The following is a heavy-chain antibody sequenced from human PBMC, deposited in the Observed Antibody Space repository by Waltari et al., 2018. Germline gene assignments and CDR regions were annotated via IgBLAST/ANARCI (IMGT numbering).Heavy chain of an antibody. CDR3: ARGMVGAAYFDC. D-gene: IGHD1-26*01. CDR1: GFTFSSYS. V-gene: IGHV3-48*04. CDR2: ISSISTL. Sequence: EVQLVESGGGLVQPGGSLRLSCVASGFTFSSYSMNWVLQVPGTWREVVSYISSISTLNYAYSVKRRFTISRRSPKNSLLLQMNSRRAEDAAVYYCARGMVGAAYFDCWGQGALVSVSS. J-gene: IGHJ4*02.